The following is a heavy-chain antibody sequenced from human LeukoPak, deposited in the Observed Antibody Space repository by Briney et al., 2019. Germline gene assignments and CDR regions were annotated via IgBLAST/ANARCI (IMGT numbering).Heavy chain of an antibody. J-gene: IGHJ4*02. D-gene: IGHD1-1*01. CDR3: ARCRDVYNYFVY. CDR2: ISHTTDSK. CDR1: GSTFTTYS. Sequence: GGSLRLSCAVSGSTFTTYSMSWVRQAPGKGLEWVSSISHTTDSKYYADSVKGRFTISRDNAKNSLYLQMNSLRDEDTAVYFCARCRDVYNYFVYWGQGALVTVSS. V-gene: IGHV3-48*02.